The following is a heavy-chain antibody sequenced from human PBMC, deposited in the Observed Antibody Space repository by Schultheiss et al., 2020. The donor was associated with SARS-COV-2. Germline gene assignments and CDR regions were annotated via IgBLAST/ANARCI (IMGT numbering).Heavy chain of an antibody. Sequence: GGSLRLSCAASGFTFSSYGMHWVRQAPGKGLEWVAVIWYDGSNKYYADSVKGRFTISRDNSKNTLYLQMNSLRAEDTAVYYCARDTAMVRAVIDYWGQGTLVTVSS. CDR2: IWYDGSNK. D-gene: IGHD5-18*01. CDR3: ARDTAMVRAVIDY. J-gene: IGHJ4*02. CDR1: GFTFSSYG. V-gene: IGHV3-33*01.